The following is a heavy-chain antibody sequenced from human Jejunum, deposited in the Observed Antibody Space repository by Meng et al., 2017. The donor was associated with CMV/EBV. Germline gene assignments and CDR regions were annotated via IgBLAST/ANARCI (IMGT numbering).Heavy chain of an antibody. CDR3: AKSPAWELPFDY. CDR1: GFTFVSYS. V-gene: IGHV3-23*01. Sequence: SGFTFVSYSMRWVRQAPGKWLEWVSAIRGAGSNTYQAGSMKGRFTISRDNSKNTLYLHINNLRAEDTSVYYCAKSPAWELPFDYWGQATLVTVSS. D-gene: IGHD1-26*01. J-gene: IGHJ4*02. CDR2: IRGAGSNT.